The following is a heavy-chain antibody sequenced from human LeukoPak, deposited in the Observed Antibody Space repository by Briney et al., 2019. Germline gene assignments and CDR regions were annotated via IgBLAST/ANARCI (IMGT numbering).Heavy chain of an antibody. D-gene: IGHD2-15*01. CDR3: ARPDSSTYYYYGMDV. V-gene: IGHV3-74*01. CDR2: INGDGSTT. Sequence: GGSLRLSCAASGFTFSNYWMHWVRQAPGKGLVWVSRINGDGSTTNYADSVKGRFAISRDNAKNTLYLQMNSLRAEDTAVYYCARPDSSTYYYYGMDVWGQGTTVTVSS. CDR1: GFTFSNYW. J-gene: IGHJ6*02.